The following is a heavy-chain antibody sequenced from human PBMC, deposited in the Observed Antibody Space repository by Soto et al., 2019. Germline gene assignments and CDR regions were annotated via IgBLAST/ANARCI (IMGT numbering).Heavy chain of an antibody. CDR2: IIPIFGTA. CDR3: ARTRTYDFWSGYYRYYFDY. D-gene: IGHD3-3*01. Sequence: SVKASFRASRCTFMSYAIRWVRQAPGQGLEWMGGIIPIFGTANYAQKFQGRVTITADESTSTAYMELSSLRSEDTAVYYCARTRTYDFWSGYYRYYFDYWGQGTLVSVSS. V-gene: IGHV1-69*13. CDR1: RCTFMSYA. J-gene: IGHJ4*02.